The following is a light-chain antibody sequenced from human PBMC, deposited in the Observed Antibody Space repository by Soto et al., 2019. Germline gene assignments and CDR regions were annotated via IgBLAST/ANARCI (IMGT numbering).Light chain of an antibody. CDR2: DVS. V-gene: IGLV2-14*01. CDR1: SSDVGGYNY. CDR3: SSFVV. J-gene: IGLJ2*01. Sequence: QSALTQPASVSGSPGQSITISCTGTSSDVGGYNYVSWYQQHPGKAPKLMIYDVSNRPSGVSNRFSGSKSGNTASLTISGLHAEDEADYYCSSFVVFGGGTQLTVL.